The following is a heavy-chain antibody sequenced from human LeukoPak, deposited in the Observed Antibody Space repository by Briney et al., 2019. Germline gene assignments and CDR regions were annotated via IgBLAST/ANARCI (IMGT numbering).Heavy chain of an antibody. Sequence: GGSLRLSCAASGFIFSVYDMNWVRQAPGKGLEWVSSISSSGSDIHYADSVRGRFTISRDNAKNSLFLQMNTLRDEDTAVYYCARIYYGSGTAPHWGQGTLVTISS. V-gene: IGHV3-21*01. CDR1: GFIFSVYD. CDR3: ARIYYGSGTAPH. CDR2: ISSSGSDI. D-gene: IGHD3-10*01. J-gene: IGHJ4*02.